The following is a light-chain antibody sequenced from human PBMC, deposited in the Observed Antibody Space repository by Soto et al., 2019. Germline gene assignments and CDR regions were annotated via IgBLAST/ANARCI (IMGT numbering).Light chain of an antibody. CDR2: IES. CDR3: QQYSNWPPYT. J-gene: IGKJ2*01. Sequence: EIVMTQSPATLSVSPGERATLSCRASQSVSSNLAWYQQKPGQAPRLLIYIESTRATGIPARFRGSGSGTEFTLAIRSLQSEDFAVYYCQQYSNWPPYTFAQGTKLQIK. V-gene: IGKV3-15*01. CDR1: QSVSSN.